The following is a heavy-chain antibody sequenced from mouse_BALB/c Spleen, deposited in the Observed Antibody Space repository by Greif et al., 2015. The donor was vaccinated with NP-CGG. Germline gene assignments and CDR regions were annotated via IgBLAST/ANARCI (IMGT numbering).Heavy chain of an antibody. CDR1: GFSLTSYG. CDR2: IWSDGST. CDR3: ARHAYGSSYVSAMDY. D-gene: IGHD1-1*01. Sequence: QVQLKDSGPGLVAPSQSLSITCTISGFSLTSYGVHWVRQPPGKGLEWLVVIWSDGSTTYSSALKSRPSISKDNSKSQVFLKMNSLQTDDTAMYYCARHAYGSSYVSAMDYWGQGTSVTVSS. V-gene: IGHV2-6-1*01. J-gene: IGHJ4*01.